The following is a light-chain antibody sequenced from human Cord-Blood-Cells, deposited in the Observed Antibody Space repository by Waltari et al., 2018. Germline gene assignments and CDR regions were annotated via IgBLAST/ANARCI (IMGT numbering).Light chain of an antibody. CDR3: CSYAGSSTYV. CDR2: EGS. V-gene: IGLV2-23*01. CDR1: SSDVGSYNL. J-gene: IGLJ1*01. Sequence: SALTQPASVSGSPGQSITNSCTGTSSDVGSYNLVSWYQRHPGKAPKLMFYEGSKRPSGVSNLFSGSKSGNTASLTISRLHAEDEADYYCCSYAGSSTYVFGTGTKVTVL.